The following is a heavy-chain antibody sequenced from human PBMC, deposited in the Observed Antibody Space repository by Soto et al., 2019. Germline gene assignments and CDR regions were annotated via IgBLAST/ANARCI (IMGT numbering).Heavy chain of an antibody. J-gene: IGHJ5*02. CDR3: ARGRIAVAGPDP. CDR2: MNPNSGNT. D-gene: IGHD6-19*01. V-gene: IGHV1-8*01. Sequence: ASVKVSCKASGYTFTSYDINWVRQATGQGLEWMGWMNPNSGNTGYAQKFQGRVTMTRNTSISTAYMELSSLRSEDTAVYYCARGRIAVAGPDPWGQGTLVTVT. CDR1: GYTFTSYD.